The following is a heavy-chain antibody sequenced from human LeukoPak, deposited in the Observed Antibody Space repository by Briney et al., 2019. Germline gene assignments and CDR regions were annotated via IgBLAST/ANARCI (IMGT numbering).Heavy chain of an antibody. Sequence: SETLSLTCTVSGGSIGSGSYSWSWIRQPAGKGLEWIGRIYTSGSTNYNPSLKSRVTMSVDTSKNQFSLKLSSVTAADTAVYYCARDRGYSYAFDYWGQGTLVTVSS. V-gene: IGHV4-61*02. CDR2: IYTSGST. D-gene: IGHD5-18*01. CDR3: ARDRGYSYAFDY. J-gene: IGHJ4*02. CDR1: GGSIGSGSYS.